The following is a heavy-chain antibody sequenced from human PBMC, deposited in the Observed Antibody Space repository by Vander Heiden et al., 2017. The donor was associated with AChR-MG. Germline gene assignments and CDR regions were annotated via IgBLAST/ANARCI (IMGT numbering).Heavy chain of an antibody. CDR1: GGSISSYY. Sequence: QVQLQESGPGLVKPSETLSLTCTVSGGSISSYYWGWIRQPPGKGLEWIGYIYYSGSTNYNPSLKSRVTISVDTSKNQFSLKLSSVTAADTAVYYCAREVWAYSYGSTSYYYYMDVWGKGTTVTVSS. V-gene: IGHV4-59*01. CDR2: IYYSGST. D-gene: IGHD5-18*01. J-gene: IGHJ6*03. CDR3: AREVWAYSYGSTSYYYYMDV.